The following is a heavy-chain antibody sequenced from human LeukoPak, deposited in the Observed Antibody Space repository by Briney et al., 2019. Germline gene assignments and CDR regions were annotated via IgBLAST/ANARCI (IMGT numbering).Heavy chain of an antibody. CDR1: GFTFSDHF. CDR3: ASIRGTFGY. V-gene: IGHV3-72*01. CDR2: TRNKANSYIT. J-gene: IGHJ4*02. Sequence: GGSLRLSCAASGFTFSDHFLNWVRQAPGKGLEWVGRTRNKANSYITEYATSVAGRFTISRDDSKNSLYLQMSSLKTDDTAMYYCASIRGTFGYWGQGTLVTVSS. D-gene: IGHD1-26*01.